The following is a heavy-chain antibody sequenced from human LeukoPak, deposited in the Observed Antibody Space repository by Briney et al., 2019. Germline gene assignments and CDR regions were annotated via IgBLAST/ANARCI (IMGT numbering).Heavy chain of an antibody. D-gene: IGHD6-13*01. CDR2: ISSAGTT. J-gene: IGHJ4*02. CDR3: ARDLEAANTYYFDY. Sequence: GGSLRLSCAASGFTVSSSYMSWVRQAPGKGLGWDSIISSAGTTYYADSVKGRFTISRDNSKNTVYLQVNSLRDEDTAVYYCARDLEAANTYYFDYWGQGTMVTVSS. V-gene: IGHV3-66*01. CDR1: GFTVSSSY.